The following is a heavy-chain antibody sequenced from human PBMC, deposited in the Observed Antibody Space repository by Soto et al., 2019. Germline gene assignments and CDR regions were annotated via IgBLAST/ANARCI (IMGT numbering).Heavy chain of an antibody. CDR2: IYAGSNT. CDR1: GFTVSSEY. V-gene: IGHV3-66*01. CDR3: ARDLDGGHFDC. Sequence: EVQLVESGGGLVQPGGSLRLSCAASGFTVSSEYMSWVRQAPGKGLEWVSLIYAGSNTYYADSVKGRFTISRDNSKNTLYLEMNSLRAEDTAVYYCARDLDGGHFDCWGQGTLVTVAS. D-gene: IGHD2-15*01. J-gene: IGHJ4*02.